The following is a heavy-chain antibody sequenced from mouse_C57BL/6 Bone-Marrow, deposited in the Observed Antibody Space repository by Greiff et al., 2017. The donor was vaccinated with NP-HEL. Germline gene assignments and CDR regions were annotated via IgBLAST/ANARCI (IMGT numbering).Heavy chain of an antibody. CDR3: ARRGWENYFDY. CDR2: IYWDDDK. J-gene: IGHJ2*01. Sequence: QVTLNESGPGILQSSQTLSLTCSFSGFSLSTSGMGVSWIRQPSGKGLEWLAHIYWDDDKRYNPSLKSRLTISKDTSRNQVFLKITSLDTADTATYYCARRGWENYFDYWGQGTTLTVSS. CDR1: GFSLSTSGMG. D-gene: IGHD4-1*01. V-gene: IGHV8-12*01.